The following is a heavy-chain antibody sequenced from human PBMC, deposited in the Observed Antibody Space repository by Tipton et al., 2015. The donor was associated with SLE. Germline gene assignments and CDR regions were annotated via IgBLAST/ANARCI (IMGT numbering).Heavy chain of an antibody. V-gene: IGHV3-53*05. CDR3: ARGPYGAAASYDY. CDR1: GFTFSSSS. CDR2: IFSGGSS. J-gene: IGHJ4*02. Sequence: SLRLSCAASGFTFSSSSVSWVRQAPGKGLEWVSVIFSGGSSYYADSVKGRFTISRDNSKNTLFLQMNSLTTADTAVYYCARGPYGAAASYDYWGQGTLVTVSS. D-gene: IGHD6-13*01.